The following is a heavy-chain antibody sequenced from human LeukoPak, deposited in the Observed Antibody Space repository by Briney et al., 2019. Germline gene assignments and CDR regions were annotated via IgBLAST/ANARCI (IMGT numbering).Heavy chain of an antibody. Sequence: GSVKVSCKVSGYTLTELSMHWVRQAPGKGLEWMGGFDPEDGETIYAQKFQGRVTMTEDTSTDTAYMELSSLRSEDTAVYYCATPYSSSWTGVGYYFDYWGQGTLVTVSS. V-gene: IGHV1-24*01. J-gene: IGHJ4*02. CDR2: FDPEDGET. CDR1: GYTLTELS. D-gene: IGHD6-13*01. CDR3: ATPYSSSWTGVGYYFDY.